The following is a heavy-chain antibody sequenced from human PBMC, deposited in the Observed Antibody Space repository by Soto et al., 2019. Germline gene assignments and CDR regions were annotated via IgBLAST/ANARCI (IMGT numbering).Heavy chain of an antibody. J-gene: IGHJ6*03. CDR1: GGSISSYY. CDR2: IYYSGST. CDR3: ARESRSWNYYYYYMDV. V-gene: IGHV4-59*01. Sequence: SETLSLTCTVSGGSISSYYWSWIRQPPGKGLEWIGYIYYSGSTNYNPSLKSRVTISVDTSKNQFSLKLSSVTAADTAVYYCARESRSWNYYYYYMDVWGKGTTVTVSS. D-gene: IGHD6-13*01.